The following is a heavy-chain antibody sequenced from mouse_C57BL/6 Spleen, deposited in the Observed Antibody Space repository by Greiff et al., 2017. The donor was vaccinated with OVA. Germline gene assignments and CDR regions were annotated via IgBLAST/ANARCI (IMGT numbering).Heavy chain of an antibody. CDR1: GYTFTSYW. D-gene: IGHD6-1*01. Sequence: VQLQQPGAELVMPGASVKLSCKASGYTFTSYWMHWVKQRPGQGLEWIGEIDPSDSYTNYNQKFKGKSTLTVDKSSSTAYMQLSSLTSEDSAVYYCARTPLQYYFDYWGQGTTLTVSS. J-gene: IGHJ2*01. V-gene: IGHV1-69*01. CDR2: IDPSDSYT. CDR3: ARTPLQYYFDY.